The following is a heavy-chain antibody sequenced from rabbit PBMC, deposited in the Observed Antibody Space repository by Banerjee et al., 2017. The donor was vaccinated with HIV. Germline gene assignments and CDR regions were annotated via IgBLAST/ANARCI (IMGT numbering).Heavy chain of an antibody. CDR3: ARDAARSSAYYFGL. Sequence: QEQLEESGGDLVKPEGSLTLTCTASGFSFSGHAMCWVRQAPGKGLEWIGCIYTGSSGATYYANWAKGRFTISKTSSTTVTLQMTSLTAADTATHFCARDAARSSAYYFGLWGPGTLVTVS. D-gene: IGHD1-1*01. CDR2: IYTGSSGAT. J-gene: IGHJ4*01. V-gene: IGHV1S45*01. CDR1: GFSFSGHA.